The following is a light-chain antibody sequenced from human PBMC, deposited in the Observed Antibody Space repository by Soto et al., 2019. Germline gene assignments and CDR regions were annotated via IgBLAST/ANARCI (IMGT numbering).Light chain of an antibody. Sequence: DIQFTQSRAFVSSSLLDRVTITCRASQGISSYLAWYQQKPGKAPNRLIYAASTLQSGVPSRFSGSGSGTEFTLTISSLQPEDFAIYYCQQLDSYPITFGQGTRLEIK. CDR1: QGISSY. V-gene: IGKV1-9*01. CDR2: AAS. CDR3: QQLDSYPIT. J-gene: IGKJ5*01.